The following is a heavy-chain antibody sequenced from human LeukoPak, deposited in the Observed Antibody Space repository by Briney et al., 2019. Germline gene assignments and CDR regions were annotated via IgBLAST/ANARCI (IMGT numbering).Heavy chain of an antibody. J-gene: IGHJ6*03. Sequence: GGSLRLSCAASGFTFDDYGMSWVRQAPGKGLEWVSGINWNGGSTGYADSVKGRFTISRDNAKNSLYLQMNSLRAEDTAVYYCARWGRSGYYGYYYYYMDVWGKGTTVTVSS. V-gene: IGHV3-20*04. D-gene: IGHD3-3*01. CDR1: GFTFDDYG. CDR2: INWNGGST. CDR3: ARWGRSGYYGYYYYYMDV.